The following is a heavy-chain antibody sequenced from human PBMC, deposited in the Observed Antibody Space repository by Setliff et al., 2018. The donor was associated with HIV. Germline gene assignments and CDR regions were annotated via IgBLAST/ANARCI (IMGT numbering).Heavy chain of an antibody. D-gene: IGHD3-22*01. CDR2: ICPGDSDT. CDR3: ARLGDDNSGYYQF. J-gene: IGHJ4*02. Sequence: GESLKISCKGSGYSFTSYWIGWVRQMPGKGLEWMGIICPGDSDTRYSPSFQGHVTISADKSISAAYLQWSSLKASDTAIYYCARLGDDNSGYYQFWGQGTLVTVS. V-gene: IGHV5-51*01. CDR1: GYSFTSYW.